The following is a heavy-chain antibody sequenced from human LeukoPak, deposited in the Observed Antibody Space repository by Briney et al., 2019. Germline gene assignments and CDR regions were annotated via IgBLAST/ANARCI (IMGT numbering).Heavy chain of an antibody. CDR3: ARDKDNSRFFDY. D-gene: IGHD6-13*01. Sequence: GGSLRLSCAASGFTFSDYTMHWVRQAPGRGLDWVAIISFDGTTKYYAASVKGRFTISRDNSKNTLYLQKDSLRPEDTAVYYCARDKDNSRFFDYWGQGTQVTVSS. CDR2: ISFDGTTK. V-gene: IGHV3-30*04. CDR1: GFTFSDYT. J-gene: IGHJ4*02.